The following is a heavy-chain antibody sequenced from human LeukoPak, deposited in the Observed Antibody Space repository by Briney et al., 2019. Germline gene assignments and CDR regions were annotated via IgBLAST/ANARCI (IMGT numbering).Heavy chain of an antibody. D-gene: IGHD4-17*01. CDR1: GYTFTSYD. J-gene: IGHJ2*01. CDR3: ARDGATVTTRFWYFDL. CDR2: INPNSGNT. Sequence: ASVKVSCKASGYTFTSYDINWVRQATGQGLEWMGWINPNSGNTGYAQKFQGRVTMTRNTSISTAYMELSSLRSEDTAVYYCARDGATVTTRFWYFDLWGRGTLVTVSS. V-gene: IGHV1-8*01.